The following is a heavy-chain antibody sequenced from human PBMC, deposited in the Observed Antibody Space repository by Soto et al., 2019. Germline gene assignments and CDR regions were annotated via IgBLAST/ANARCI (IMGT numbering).Heavy chain of an antibody. Sequence: GRSLRLSCAASGFTFSSYAMHWVRQAPGNGLEWVALISYDGSDKDYADSVKGRFTISRDNSRNTLFLQMNSLRAEDTAVYYCARGDTAMVIDYWGQGTQVTVSS. J-gene: IGHJ4*02. CDR2: ISYDGSDK. V-gene: IGHV3-30-3*01. CDR3: ARGDTAMVIDY. D-gene: IGHD5-18*01. CDR1: GFTFSSYA.